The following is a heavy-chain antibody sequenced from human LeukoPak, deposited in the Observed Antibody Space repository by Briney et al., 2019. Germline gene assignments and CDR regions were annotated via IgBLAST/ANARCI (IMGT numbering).Heavy chain of an antibody. V-gene: IGHV4-59*12. J-gene: IGHJ6*02. CDR2: IYYSGST. CDR3: ARDLMGSGSFYYYYGMDV. Sequence: SETLSLTCSVSGGSISSYYWSWIRQPPGKGLEWIGYIYYSGSTNYNPSLKSRVTMSVDTSKNQFSLKLSSVTAADTAVYYCARDLMGSGSFYYYYGMDVWGQGTTVTVSS. D-gene: IGHD3-10*01. CDR1: GGSISSYY.